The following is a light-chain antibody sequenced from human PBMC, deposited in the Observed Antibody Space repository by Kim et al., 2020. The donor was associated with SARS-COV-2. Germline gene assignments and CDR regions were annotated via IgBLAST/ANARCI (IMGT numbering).Light chain of an antibody. V-gene: IGKV3-20*01. Sequence: EIVLTQSPGTLSLSPGERATLSCRASQSVSSSYLDWYQQKPGQAPRLLIYGASSRATGIPDRFSGSGSGTDFTLTISRLETEDCAVYYCQQYGSSPYSFGQGTKLEI. J-gene: IGKJ2*03. CDR2: GAS. CDR1: QSVSSSY. CDR3: QQYGSSPYS.